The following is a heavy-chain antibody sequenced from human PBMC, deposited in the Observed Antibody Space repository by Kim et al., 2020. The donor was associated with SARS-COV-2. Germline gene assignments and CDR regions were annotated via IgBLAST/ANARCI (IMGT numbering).Heavy chain of an antibody. Sequence: YSPSFQGQVTISADKSISTAYLQWSSLKASDTAMYYCALGGVGANHYFDYWGQGTLVTVSS. J-gene: IGHJ4*02. CDR3: ALGGVGANHYFDY. D-gene: IGHD1-26*01. V-gene: IGHV5-51*01.